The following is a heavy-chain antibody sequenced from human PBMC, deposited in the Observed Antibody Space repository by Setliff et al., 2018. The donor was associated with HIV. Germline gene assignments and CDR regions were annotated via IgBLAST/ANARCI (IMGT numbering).Heavy chain of an antibody. D-gene: IGHD4-17*01. V-gene: IGHV1-18*01. CDR2: ISTYSDET. CDR1: GGTFSSYA. J-gene: IGHJ3*02. Sequence: ASVKVSCKASGGTFSSYAISWVRQAPGQGLEWMGGISTYSDETSSSQNLQGRLTMTTDTSTSTVYMELRSLRSDDTAVYYCAKDPSVTVTTIWGQGTMVTVSS. CDR3: AKDPSVTVTTI.